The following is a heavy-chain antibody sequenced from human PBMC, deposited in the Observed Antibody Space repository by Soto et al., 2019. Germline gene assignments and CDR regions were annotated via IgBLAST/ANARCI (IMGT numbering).Heavy chain of an antibody. J-gene: IGHJ4*02. D-gene: IGHD6-19*01. Sequence: GASVKVSCKASGYTFTSYDMNWVRQATGQGLEWMGWMNPNSGNTGYAQKFQGRVTMTRNTSISTAYMELSSLRSEDTAVYYCARGPIAVAGTGLVEFDYWGQGTLVTVSS. V-gene: IGHV1-8*01. CDR1: GYTFTSYD. CDR3: ARGPIAVAGTGLVEFDY. CDR2: MNPNSGNT.